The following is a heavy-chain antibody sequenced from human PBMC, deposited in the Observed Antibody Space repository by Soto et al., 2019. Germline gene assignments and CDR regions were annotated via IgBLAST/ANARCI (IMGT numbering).Heavy chain of an antibody. Sequence: EAQMMESGGGLVKPGGSLRLPCAASGFSFSDAFMTWVRQAPGKGLEWVGRIKRKIDGETTDYVAPVKGRFTISRDDSTNTLYLQMNSLRTEDTAVYYCTTGYSSGYIHDYWGQGTLVTVSS. CDR1: GFSFSDAF. D-gene: IGHD6-19*01. CDR2: IKRKIDGETT. V-gene: IGHV3-15*01. CDR3: TTGYSSGYIHDY. J-gene: IGHJ4*02.